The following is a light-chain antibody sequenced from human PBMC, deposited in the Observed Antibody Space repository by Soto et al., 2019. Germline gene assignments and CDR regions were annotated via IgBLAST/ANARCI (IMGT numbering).Light chain of an antibody. V-gene: IGKV1-5*03. CDR1: QSISDL. Sequence: DIQMTQSPSTLSASVGDRVTITCRASQSISDLLAWYQQKPGKAPKLLLYKASSLKSGVPSRFSGSGSGTEFTLTISSLQPDDFASYDCQQYNGYWTFGQGTKVEIK. CDR3: QQYNGYWT. CDR2: KAS. J-gene: IGKJ1*01.